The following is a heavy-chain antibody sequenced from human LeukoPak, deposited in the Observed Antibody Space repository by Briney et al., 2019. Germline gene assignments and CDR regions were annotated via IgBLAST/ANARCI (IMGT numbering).Heavy chain of an antibody. CDR1: GFTFSSYG. CDR3: AKAAAAGPALLDY. D-gene: IGHD6-13*01. V-gene: IGHV3-33*06. Sequence: PGGSLRLSCAASGFTFSSYGMHWVRQAPAKGLEGVAVIWYDGSNKYCAASVKGRFTISRDNSKNTLYLQMNSLRVEDTAAYYCAKAAAAGPALLDYWGQGTLVTVSS. CDR2: IWYDGSNK. J-gene: IGHJ4*02.